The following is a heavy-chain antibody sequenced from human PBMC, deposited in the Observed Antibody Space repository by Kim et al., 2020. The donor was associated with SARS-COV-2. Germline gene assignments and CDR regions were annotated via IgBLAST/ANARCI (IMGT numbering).Heavy chain of an antibody. V-gene: IGHV4-39*01. Sequence: TSYNPSLKSRVTISEDTSKNQFSLKLSSVTAADTAVYYCSMGDTSGYYDYWGQGTLVTVSS. J-gene: IGHJ4*02. CDR3: SMGDTSGYYDY. CDR2: T. D-gene: IGHD3-22*01.